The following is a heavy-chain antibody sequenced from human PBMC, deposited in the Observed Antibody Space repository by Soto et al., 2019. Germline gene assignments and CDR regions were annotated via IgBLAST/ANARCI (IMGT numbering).Heavy chain of an antibody. Sequence: PGGSLRLSCAASGFTFSSYAMSWVRQAPGKGLEWVSAISGSGGSTYYADSVKGRFTISRDNSKNTLYLQMNSLRAEDTAVYYCARTGLQIEKSTSYYYGLDVWGQGPTVTVSS. CDR2: ISGSGGST. D-gene: IGHD1-1*01. J-gene: IGHJ6*02. CDR3: ARTGLQIEKSTSYYYGLDV. V-gene: IGHV3-23*01. CDR1: GFTFSSYA.